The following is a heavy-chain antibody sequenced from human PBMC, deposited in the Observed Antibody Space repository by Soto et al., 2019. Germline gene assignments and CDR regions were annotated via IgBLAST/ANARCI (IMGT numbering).Heavy chain of an antibody. CDR2: ISSSSSYI. CDR3: ARGEGELLSFDY. Sequence: EVQLVESGGGLVKPGGSLRLSCAASGFTFSSYSMNWVRQAPGKGLEWVSSISSSSSYIYYADSVKGRFTISRDNAQNPLCLQMSSLRAEETAVYYRARGEGELLSFDYWGQGTLVPVSS. V-gene: IGHV3-21*01. CDR1: GFTFSSYS. J-gene: IGHJ4*02. D-gene: IGHD1-26*01.